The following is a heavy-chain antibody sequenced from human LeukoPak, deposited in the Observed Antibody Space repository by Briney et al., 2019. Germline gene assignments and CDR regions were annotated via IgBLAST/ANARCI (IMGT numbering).Heavy chain of an antibody. D-gene: IGHD6-13*01. CDR2: FYPGDSDT. J-gene: IGHJ6*03. CDR1: GYSFTSYW. Sequence: GESLKISCKGSGYSFTSYWIGWVRQMPGKGLEWMGIFYPGDSDTRYSPSFQGQVTISADKSISTAYLQWSSLKASDTAMYYCARRHLIAAAVTDYYYYYMDVWGKGTTVTVSS. V-gene: IGHV5-51*01. CDR3: ARRHLIAAAVTDYYYYYMDV.